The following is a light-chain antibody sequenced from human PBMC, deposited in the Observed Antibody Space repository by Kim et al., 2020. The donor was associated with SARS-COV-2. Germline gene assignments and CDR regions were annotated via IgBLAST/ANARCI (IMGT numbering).Light chain of an antibody. CDR2: MTS. V-gene: IGKV1-5*03. J-gene: IGKJ3*01. CDR3: QQYRNYSYT. Sequence: DIQMTQSPSTLSANVGDRVIITCRSSQSLDDWLAWYQHKPGKAPKLLIYMTSSLESGVPSRFSGSGFGTEFTLTINSLQPDDFATYYYQQYRNYSYTVGPGTKVDIK. CDR1: QSLDDW.